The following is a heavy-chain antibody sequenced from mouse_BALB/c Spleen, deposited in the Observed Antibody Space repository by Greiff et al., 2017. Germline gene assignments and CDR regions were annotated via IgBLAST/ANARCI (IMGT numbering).Heavy chain of an antibody. V-gene: IGHV1-5*01. Sequence: EVQLQESGTVLARPGASVKMSCKASGYTFTSYWMHWVKQRPGQGLEWIGAIYPGNSDTSYNQKFKGKAKLTAVTSTSTAYMELSSLTNEDSAVYYCTRWEGEDYFDYWGQGTTLTVSS. D-gene: IGHD4-1*01. CDR1: GYTFTSYW. CDR2: IYPGNSDT. J-gene: IGHJ2*01. CDR3: TRWEGEDYFDY.